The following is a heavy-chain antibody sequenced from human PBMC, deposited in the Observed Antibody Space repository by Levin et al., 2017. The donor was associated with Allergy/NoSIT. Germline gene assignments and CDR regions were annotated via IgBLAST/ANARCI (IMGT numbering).Heavy chain of an antibody. J-gene: IGHJ3*02. D-gene: IGHD3-10*01. CDR1: GGSISSSSYY. V-gene: IGHV4-39*01. CDR3: ARLPRPTVGSGSAYRDAFDI. CDR2: IYYSGST. Sequence: KTSETLSLTCTVSGGSISSSSYYWGWIRQPPGKGLEWIGSIYYSGSTYYNPSAKSRVTISVDTSKNQFSLKLSSVTAADTAVYYCARLPRPTVGSGSAYRDAFDIWGQGTMVTVSS.